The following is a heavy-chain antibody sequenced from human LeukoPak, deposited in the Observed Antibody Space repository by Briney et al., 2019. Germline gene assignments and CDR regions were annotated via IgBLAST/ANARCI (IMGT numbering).Heavy chain of an antibody. Sequence: PSETLSLTCAVYGGSFSGYFWSWIRQPPGKGLEWIGEINHSGSTNYNPSLKSRVTISVDTSKNQFSLKLSSVTAADTAVYYCARPIRGVNSFVWFDPWGQGTLVTVSS. CDR1: GGSFSGYF. D-gene: IGHD3-10*01. J-gene: IGHJ5*02. CDR2: INHSGST. CDR3: ARPIRGVNSFVWFDP. V-gene: IGHV4-34*01.